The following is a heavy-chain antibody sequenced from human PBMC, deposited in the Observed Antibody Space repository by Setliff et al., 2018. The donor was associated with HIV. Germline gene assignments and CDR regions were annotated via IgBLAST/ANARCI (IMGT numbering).Heavy chain of an antibody. CDR3: ARVGATPIDAFDI. D-gene: IGHD1-26*01. Sequence: ASVKVSCKPSGYTFTAYGLSWVRQAPGQGLEWMGGIIPILGIANYAQKFQGRVTITADESTSTAYMELSSLRSEDTAVDYCARVGATPIDAFDIWGQGTMVTVSS. J-gene: IGHJ3*02. V-gene: IGHV1-69*10. CDR2: IIPILGIA. CDR1: GYTFTAYG.